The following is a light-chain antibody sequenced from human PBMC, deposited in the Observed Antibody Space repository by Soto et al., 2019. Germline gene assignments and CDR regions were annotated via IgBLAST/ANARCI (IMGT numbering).Light chain of an antibody. CDR2: DAS. CDR3: QQYNDSPLT. CDR1: QSASSSY. J-gene: IGKJ3*01. Sequence: EIVFTHSSGTLSLSPGERATLSCRASQSASSSYLAWYQQKPGQAPRLLIYDASTRATGVPTRFSGSGSGTDFTLTISRLEPEDFALYYCQQYNDSPLTFGPGTKVDIK. V-gene: IGKV3-20*01.